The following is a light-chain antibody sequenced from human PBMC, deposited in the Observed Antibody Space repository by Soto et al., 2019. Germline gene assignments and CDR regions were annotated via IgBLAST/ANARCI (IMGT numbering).Light chain of an antibody. J-gene: IGLJ1*01. Sequence: QSVLTQPAFVSGSPGQSITISCTGTNSDVGGYNFVSWYQQQPGKVPKLMIYDVTNRPSGVSNRFSGSKSGNTASLTISGLQAEDEADYYCSSYTSSSTLVFGTGTKLTVL. CDR2: DVT. CDR3: SSYTSSSTLV. V-gene: IGLV2-14*01. CDR1: NSDVGGYNF.